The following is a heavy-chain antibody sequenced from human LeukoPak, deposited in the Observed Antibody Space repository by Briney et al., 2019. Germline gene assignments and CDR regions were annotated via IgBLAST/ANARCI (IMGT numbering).Heavy chain of an antibody. CDR3: ARGPSYYYDSGVYCNY. D-gene: IGHD3-22*01. Sequence: ASVKVSCKASGYTFTGYYMHWVRQAPGQGLQWMGWINPNSGGTNYAQKFQGRVTMTRDTSISTAYMELSSLRSDDTAVYYCARGPSYYYDSGVYCNYWGQGTLVTVSS. CDR2: INPNSGGT. V-gene: IGHV1-2*02. CDR1: GYTFTGYY. J-gene: IGHJ4*02.